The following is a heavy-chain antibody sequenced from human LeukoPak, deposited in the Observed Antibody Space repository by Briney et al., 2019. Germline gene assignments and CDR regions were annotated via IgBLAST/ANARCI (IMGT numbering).Heavy chain of an antibody. CDR3: ARSDSGGVSFDL. V-gene: IGHV4-38-2*01. CDR2: FHHSGST. Sequence: SETLSLTCGVSGYSISNGYYWGWVRQPPGKGLEWIGIFHHSGSTYYKPSLKSRATISEDTSNNQFSLKLTSVTAAVTAVYYCARSDSGGVSFDLWGRGTLVTVSS. J-gene: IGHJ2*01. CDR1: GYSISNGYY. D-gene: IGHD2-15*01.